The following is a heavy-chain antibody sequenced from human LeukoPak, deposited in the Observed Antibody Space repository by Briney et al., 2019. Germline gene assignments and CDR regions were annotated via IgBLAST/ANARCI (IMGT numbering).Heavy chain of an antibody. CDR1: GGSFSGYY. V-gene: IGHV4-34*01. CDR3: ARDLLRGSYFFDY. J-gene: IGHJ4*02. CDR2: INHSGST. D-gene: IGHD2-21*01. Sequence: SETLSLTCAVYGGSFSGYYWSWIRQPPGKGLEWIGEINHSGSTNYNPSLKSRVTISVDTSKNQFSLKLSSVTAADTAVYYCARDLLRGSYFFDYWGQGTLVTVSS.